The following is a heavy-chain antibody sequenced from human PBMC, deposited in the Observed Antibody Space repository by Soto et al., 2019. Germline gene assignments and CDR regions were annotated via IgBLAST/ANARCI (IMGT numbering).Heavy chain of an antibody. CDR3: ARDLTTTPY. J-gene: IGHJ4*02. CDR1: GFTFSSYW. V-gene: IGHV3-74*01. CDR2: INSDGSTT. Sequence: GESLKISCAASGFTFSSYWMHWVRQAPGKGLVWVSRINSDGSTTNYADSVKGRFTISRDNAKNTLYLQMNSLRAEDTAVYYCARDLTTTPYWGQGTLVTVSS. D-gene: IGHD1-1*01.